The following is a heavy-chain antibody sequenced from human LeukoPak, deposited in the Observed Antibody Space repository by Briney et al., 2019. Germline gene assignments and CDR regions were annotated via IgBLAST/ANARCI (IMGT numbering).Heavy chain of an antibody. CDR3: ARDQRSSGWYRLFDY. J-gene: IGHJ4*02. Sequence: PGRSLRLSCAASGFTFSSYAMHWVRQAPGKGLEWVAVISYDGSNKYYADSVKGRFTISRDNSKNTLYLQMNSLRAEDTAVYYCARDQRSSGWYRLFDYWGQGTLVTVSS. V-gene: IGHV3-30-3*01. D-gene: IGHD6-19*01. CDR2: ISYDGSNK. CDR1: GFTFSSYA.